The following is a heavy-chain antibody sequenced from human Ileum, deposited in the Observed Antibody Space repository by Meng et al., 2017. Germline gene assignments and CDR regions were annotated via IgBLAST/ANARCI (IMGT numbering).Heavy chain of an antibody. Sequence: QVQLVQSGAEVKYPGSSVTVSCKASGGAFSSSAIGWLRQAPGRGLECMGGIIPILNASTYAQNFKGIFTLSADMATTTVYMELSSLTSDDTAVYFCARDCSGGGCLDPWGQGTLVTVSS. CDR3: ARDCSGGGCLDP. J-gene: IGHJ5*02. CDR2: IIPILNAS. D-gene: IGHD2-15*01. V-gene: IGHV1-69*10. CDR1: GGAFSSSA.